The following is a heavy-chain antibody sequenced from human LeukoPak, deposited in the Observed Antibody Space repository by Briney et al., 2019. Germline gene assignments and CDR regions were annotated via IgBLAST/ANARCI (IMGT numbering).Heavy chain of an antibody. CDR1: GFTFSSYA. Sequence: GGSLRLSCAASGFTFSSYAMSWVRQAPGKGLEWVSAISGSGGSTYYADSVKGRFTISRDDSKNTLYLQMNSLRAEDTAVYYCAKDSSGWQRVHWGQGTLVTVSS. V-gene: IGHV3-23*01. CDR3: AKDSSGWQRVH. CDR2: ISGSGGST. D-gene: IGHD6-19*01. J-gene: IGHJ4*02.